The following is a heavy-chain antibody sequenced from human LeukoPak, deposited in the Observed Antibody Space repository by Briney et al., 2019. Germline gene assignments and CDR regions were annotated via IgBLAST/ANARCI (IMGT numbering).Heavy chain of an antibody. CDR1: GFTFSSYS. J-gene: IGHJ3*02. CDR2: ISSSSSTI. D-gene: IGHD6-6*01. CDR3: AKAPGSSSSGAFDI. V-gene: IGHV3-48*04. Sequence: GGSLRLSCAASGFTFSSYSMNWVRQAPGKGLEWVSYISSSSSTIYYADSVKGRFTISRDNAKNSLYLQMNSLRAEDTALYYCAKAPGSSSSGAFDIWGQGTMVTVSS.